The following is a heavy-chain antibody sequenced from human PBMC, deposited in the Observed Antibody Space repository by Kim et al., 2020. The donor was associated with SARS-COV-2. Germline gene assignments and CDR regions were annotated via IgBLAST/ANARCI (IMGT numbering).Heavy chain of an antibody. J-gene: IGHJ6*02. D-gene: IGHD2-15*01. Sequence: SETLSLTCTVSGGSISSSSYYWGWIRQPPGKGLEWIGSIYYSGSTYYNPSLKSRVTISVDTSKNQFSLKLSSVTAADTAVYAGEVVATENYYYGMDVWGQGTTVTVSS. V-gene: IGHV4-39*01. CDR2: IYYSGST. CDR1: GGSISSSSYY. CDR3: EVVATENYYYGMDV.